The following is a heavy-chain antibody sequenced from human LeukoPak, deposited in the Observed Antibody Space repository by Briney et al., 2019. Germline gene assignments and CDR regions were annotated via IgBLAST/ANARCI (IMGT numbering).Heavy chain of an antibody. V-gene: IGHV3-30*02. D-gene: IGHD3-3*01. CDR1: GFTFSSYG. Sequence: PGGSLRLSCAASGFTFSSYGMHWVRQAPGKGLEWVAFIRYDGSNKYYADSVKGRFTISRDNSKNTLYLQMNSLRAEDTAVYYCAKLYYDFPSGAYWGQGTLVTVSS. CDR3: AKLYYDFPSGAY. CDR2: IRYDGSNK. J-gene: IGHJ4*02.